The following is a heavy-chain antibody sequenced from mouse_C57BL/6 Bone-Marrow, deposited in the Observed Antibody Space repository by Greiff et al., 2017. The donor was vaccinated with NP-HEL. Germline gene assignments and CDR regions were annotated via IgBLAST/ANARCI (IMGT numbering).Heavy chain of an antibody. CDR3: ARDENYGSSLYAMDY. V-gene: IGHV5-4*01. CDR1: GFTFSSYA. J-gene: IGHJ4*01. CDR2: ISDGGSYT. D-gene: IGHD1-1*01. Sequence: DVMLVESGGGLVKPGGSLKLSCAASGFTFSSYAMSWVRQTPEKRLEWVATISDGGSYTYYPDNVKGRFTISRDNAKNNLYLQMSHLKSEDTAMYYCARDENYGSSLYAMDYWGQGTSVTVSS.